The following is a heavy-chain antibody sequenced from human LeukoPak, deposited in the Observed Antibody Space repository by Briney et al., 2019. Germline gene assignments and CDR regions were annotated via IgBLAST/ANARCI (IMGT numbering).Heavy chain of an antibody. CDR2: MYNRGST. CDR1: GDSISNYY. J-gene: IGHJ4*02. V-gene: IGHV4-59*01. CDR3: ARAEKAVTGTLDY. Sequence: SETLSLTCTVSGDSISNYYWSWIRQSPGKKLEWIGYMYNRGSTIYNPSLKSRVTISTDTSKNQFSLRLTSVTAADTAVYYCARAEKAVTGTLDYWGQGTLITVSS. D-gene: IGHD6-19*01.